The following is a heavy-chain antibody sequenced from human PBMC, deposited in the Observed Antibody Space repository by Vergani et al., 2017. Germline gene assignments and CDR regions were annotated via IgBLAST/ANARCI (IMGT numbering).Heavy chain of an antibody. Sequence: EVELVQSGPEMRKPGASLKISCKGSEYSFVNYWIGWVRQMPGKGLEWMGIIYPADSDTRYSPSFQGQVTISADKSISTAFLQWDSLKASDTALYYCARHTTYSDSWGQGTLVTVSS. J-gene: IGHJ4*02. CDR1: EYSFVNYW. D-gene: IGHD1-1*01. CDR3: ARHTTYSDS. V-gene: IGHV5-51*03. CDR2: IYPADSDT.